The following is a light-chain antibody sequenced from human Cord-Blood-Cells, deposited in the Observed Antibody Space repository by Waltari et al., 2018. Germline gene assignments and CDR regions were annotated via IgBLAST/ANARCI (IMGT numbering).Light chain of an antibody. CDR2: DVS. CDR3: CSYAGSYTRV. J-gene: IGLJ2*01. V-gene: IGLV2-11*01. CDR1: RSDVGGYNY. Sequence: QSALTQPRSVSGSPGQSVTISCTGTRSDVGGYNYVSRYQQHPGKAPKLMIYDVSKRPSGVPDRFSGSKSGNTASLTISGLQAEDEADYYCCSYAGSYTRVFGGGTKLTVL.